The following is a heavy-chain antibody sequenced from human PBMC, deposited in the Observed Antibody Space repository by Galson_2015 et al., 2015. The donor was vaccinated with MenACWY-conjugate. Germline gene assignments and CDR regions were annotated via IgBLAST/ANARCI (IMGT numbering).Heavy chain of an antibody. D-gene: IGHD7-27*01. J-gene: IGHJ3*02. CDR1: GRTFGTYG. CDR2: IIPIYGTT. V-gene: IGHV1-69*13. CDR3: ARDPTLNWGSGGAFQI. Sequence: AVKVSRKASGRTFGTYGIAGVRQGPGHGLEWMGGIIPIYGTTNYAQKLQGRVTITADDSTSTAYIELSSLTSADTAVYYCARDPTLNWGSGGAFQIWGQGTLVRVSS.